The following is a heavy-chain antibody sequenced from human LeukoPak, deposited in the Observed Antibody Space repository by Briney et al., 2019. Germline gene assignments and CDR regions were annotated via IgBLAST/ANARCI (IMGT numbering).Heavy chain of an antibody. Sequence: GGSLGLSCAASGFTFSSYSMSWVRQAPGKGREWVSAISVIGVSTYYADSLKRRSTISRDNSKYALYLQMNSLRAEDTAVYYCEKAALDDYVWGSYRYIGGVTLDYWGQGTLVTVSS. CDR1: GFTFSSYS. D-gene: IGHD3-16*02. V-gene: IGHV3-23*01. J-gene: IGHJ4*02. CDR2: ISVIGVST. CDR3: EKAALDDYVWGSYRYIGGVTLDY.